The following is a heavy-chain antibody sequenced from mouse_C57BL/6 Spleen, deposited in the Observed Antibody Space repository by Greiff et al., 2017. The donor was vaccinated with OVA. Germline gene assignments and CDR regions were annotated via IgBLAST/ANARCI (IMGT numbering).Heavy chain of an antibody. CDR1: GYTFTSYW. D-gene: IGHD1-1*02. Sequence: QVHVKQPGAELVRPGSSVKLSCKASGYTFTSYWMDWVKQRPGQGLEWIGNIYPSDSETHYNQKFKDKATLTVDKSSSTAYMQLSSLTSEDSAVYYCTLMGFAYWGQGTLVTVSA. J-gene: IGHJ3*01. CDR2: IYPSDSET. V-gene: IGHV1-61*01. CDR3: TLMGFAY.